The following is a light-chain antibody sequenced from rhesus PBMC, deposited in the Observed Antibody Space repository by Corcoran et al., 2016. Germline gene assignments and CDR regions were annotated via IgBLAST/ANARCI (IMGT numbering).Light chain of an antibody. J-gene: IGKJ1*01. CDR1: QGISIW. CDR2: KAS. V-gene: IGKV1-21*01. Sequence: DIQMTQSPSSLSASVGDRVTITCRASQGISIWLAWYQQKPGKPPKLLIFKASTLQPGVPSRFSGSGSGTEFTLPITSLQPEDVATYYCQQHDSAPRTFGQGTKVEIK. CDR3: QQHDSAPRT.